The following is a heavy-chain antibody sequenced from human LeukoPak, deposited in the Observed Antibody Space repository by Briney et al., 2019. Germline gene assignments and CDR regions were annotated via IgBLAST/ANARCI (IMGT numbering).Heavy chain of an antibody. CDR2: ISYDGSNK. D-gene: IGHD2-21*02. CDR3: AKRVVVTATKYFDY. Sequence: GGSLRLSCAASGFTFSSYAMHWVRQAPGKGLEWVAVISYDGSNKYYADSVKGRFTISRDNSKNTLYLQMNSLRAEDTAVYYCAKRVVVTATKYFDYWGQGALVTVSS. V-gene: IGHV3-30-3*01. J-gene: IGHJ4*02. CDR1: GFTFSSYA.